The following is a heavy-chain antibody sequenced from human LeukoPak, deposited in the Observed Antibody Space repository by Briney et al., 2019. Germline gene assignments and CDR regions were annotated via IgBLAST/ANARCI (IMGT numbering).Heavy chain of an antibody. CDR2: VSGSGDST. CDR1: GFTFSSYA. V-gene: IGHV3-23*01. J-gene: IGHJ4*02. D-gene: IGHD3-22*01. CDR3: AKTLTMILVLRGGFDY. Sequence: GGSLRLSCAASGFTFSSYAMSWVRQAPGKGLEWVSGVSGSGDSTYYADSAKGRFTISRDNSKNTLYLQMNSLRAEDTAVYYCAKTLTMILVLRGGFDYWGQGALVTVSS.